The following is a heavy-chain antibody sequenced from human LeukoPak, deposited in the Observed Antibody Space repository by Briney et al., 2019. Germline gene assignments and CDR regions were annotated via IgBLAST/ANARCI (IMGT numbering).Heavy chain of an antibody. J-gene: IGHJ4*02. D-gene: IGHD2-2*01. CDR2: ISGSGIST. Sequence: GGSLRLSCAASGFTFSSYAMSWVRQAPGKGLEWVSVISGSGISTYYTDSVKGRFTISRDNSKNTLYLQMNTLRAEDTAVYYCAKGANRHPYCSSITCHTPAGDYWGQGTLVTVSS. V-gene: IGHV3-23*01. CDR1: GFTFSSYA. CDR3: AKGANRHPYCSSITCHTPAGDY.